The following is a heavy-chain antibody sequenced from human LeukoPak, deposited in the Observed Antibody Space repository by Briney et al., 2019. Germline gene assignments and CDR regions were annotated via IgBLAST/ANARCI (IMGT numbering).Heavy chain of an antibody. V-gene: IGHV3-7*01. D-gene: IGHD3-3*01. Sequence: PGGSLRLSCAASGFTFSSYWMSWVRQAPGKGMEWVANIKQDGSEKYYVDSVKGRFTISRDNAKNSLYLQMHSLRAEDTAVYYCARRYYDFWSGYYPFFDYWGQGTLVTVSS. CDR2: IKQDGSEK. CDR1: GFTFSSYW. CDR3: ARRYYDFWSGYYPFFDY. J-gene: IGHJ4*02.